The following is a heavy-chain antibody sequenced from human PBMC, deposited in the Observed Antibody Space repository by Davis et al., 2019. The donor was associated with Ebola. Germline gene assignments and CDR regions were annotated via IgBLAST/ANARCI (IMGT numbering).Heavy chain of an antibody. J-gene: IGHJ6*04. D-gene: IGHD3-3*01. CDR2: MNPNSGNT. Sequence: ASVKVSCKASGYTFTSYDINWVRQATGQGLEWMGWMNPNSGNTGYAQKFQGRVTITRNTSISTAYMELSSLRSEDTAVYYCARGLRPSYYDFWSGYWGVDVWGKGTTVTVSS. CDR1: GYTFTSYD. CDR3: ARGLRPSYYDFWSGYWGVDV. V-gene: IGHV1-8*03.